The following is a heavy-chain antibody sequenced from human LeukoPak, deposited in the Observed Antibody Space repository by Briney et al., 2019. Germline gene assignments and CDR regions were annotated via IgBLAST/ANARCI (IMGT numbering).Heavy chain of an antibody. Sequence: GASVKVSCTTSGYRFTAYPLHWVRQAPGPGLEWLGWMNPHSGETNNAQKFQGRVTMTRDTSISVAYMQLSSLRSDDTAVYYCARGMDAEAFQNWGQGTLVTVSS. V-gene: IGHV1-2*02. CDR3: ARGMDAEAFQN. J-gene: IGHJ1*01. CDR1: GYRFTAYP. D-gene: IGHD2-2*03. CDR2: MNPHSGET.